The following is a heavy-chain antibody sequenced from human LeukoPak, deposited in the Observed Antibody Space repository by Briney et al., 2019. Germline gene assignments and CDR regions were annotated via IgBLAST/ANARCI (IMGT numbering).Heavy chain of an antibody. Sequence: PGGSLRLSCAASGFDFSTHTMNWVRQAPEKGLEWVSSISKSSTYIYYTDSVKGRFTISRDNAKNSLYLQMNSLRAEDTAVYYCARDLFDFYTWGSYGSFDIWGQGTMVTVSS. V-gene: IGHV3-21*01. D-gene: IGHD3-16*01. CDR1: GFDFSTHT. CDR3: ARDLFDFYTWGSYGSFDI. J-gene: IGHJ3*02. CDR2: ISKSSTYI.